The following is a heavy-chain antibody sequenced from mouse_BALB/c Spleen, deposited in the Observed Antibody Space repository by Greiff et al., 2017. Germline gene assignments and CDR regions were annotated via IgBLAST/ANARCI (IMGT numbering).Heavy chain of an antibody. CDR3: ARTVVKDAMDY. V-gene: IGHV1-9*01. CDR2: ILPGSGST. J-gene: IGHJ4*01. CDR1: GYTFSSYW. D-gene: IGHD1-1*01. Sequence: QVQLKESGAELMKPGASVKISCKATGYTFSSYWIEWVKQRPGHGLEWIGEILPGSGSTNYNEKFKGKATFTADTSSNTAYMQLSSLTSEDSAVYYCARTVVKDAMDYWGQGTSVTVSS.